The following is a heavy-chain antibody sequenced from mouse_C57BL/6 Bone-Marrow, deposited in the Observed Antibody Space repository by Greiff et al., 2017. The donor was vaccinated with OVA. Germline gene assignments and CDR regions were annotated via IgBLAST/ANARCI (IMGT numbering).Heavy chain of an antibody. CDR3: ARRGDYDSSDEDFDV. J-gene: IGHJ1*03. D-gene: IGHD1-1*01. CDR2: IDPNSGGT. V-gene: IGHV1-72*01. Sequence: QVQLKQPGAELVKPGASVKLSCKASGYTFTSYWMHWVKQRPGRGLEWIGRIDPNSGGTKYNEKFKSKATLTVDKPSSTAYRQLSSLTSEDSAVYYCARRGDYDSSDEDFDVWGTGTTVTVSS. CDR1: GYTFTSYW.